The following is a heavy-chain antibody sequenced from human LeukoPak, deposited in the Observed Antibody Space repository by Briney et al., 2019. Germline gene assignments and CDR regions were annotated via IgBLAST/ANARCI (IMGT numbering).Heavy chain of an antibody. J-gene: IGHJ5*02. CDR2: INSDGSNT. V-gene: IGHV3-74*01. CDR1: GFTFSSYW. CDR3: ARFPVGATRGA. D-gene: IGHD1-26*01. Sequence: SGGSLRLSCAASGFTFSSYWMEWVRQAPGKGLVWVSRINSDGSNTDYADSVKGRFTISRDNAKNTLYLQMDSLRAEDTAVYYCARFPVGATRGAWGQGTLVTVSS.